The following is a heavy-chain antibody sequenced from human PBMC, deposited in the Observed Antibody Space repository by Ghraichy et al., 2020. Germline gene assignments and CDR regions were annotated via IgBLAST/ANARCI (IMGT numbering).Heavy chain of an antibody. CDR2: ITSDTKTI. J-gene: IGHJ4*01. D-gene: IGHD2-2*02. Sequence: IAYITSDTKTIKYADSVKGRFTISRDNANNSLYLQMSSLRPEDTAMYYCARSVEYLFDNWGHGPLFTVSS. V-gene: IGHV3-48*01. CDR3: ARSVEYLFDN.